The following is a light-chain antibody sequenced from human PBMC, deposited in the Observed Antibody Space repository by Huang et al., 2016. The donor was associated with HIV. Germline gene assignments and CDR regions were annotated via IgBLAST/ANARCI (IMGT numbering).Light chain of an antibody. CDR3: QQLRSFPLT. J-gene: IGKJ4*01. CDR2: DAS. V-gene: IGKV1-9*01. Sequence: IQLTQSPSSLSASIGDRVTITCRASQGISTSLAWYQQKPGKAPNLPIFDASSLRSWVPSRFSGSRCGAVFTLSISSLQPEEFATYFCQQLRSFPLTFGGGTKVEIK. CDR1: QGISTS.